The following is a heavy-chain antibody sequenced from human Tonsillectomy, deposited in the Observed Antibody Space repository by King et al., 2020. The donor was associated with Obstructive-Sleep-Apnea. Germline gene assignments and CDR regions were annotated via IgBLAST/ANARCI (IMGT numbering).Heavy chain of an antibody. CDR1: GYPFISYG. CDR2: INIYNGNT. CDR3: ARREVDKDMAEGLVY. Sequence: VQLVESGAEVKKPGASVKVSCKASGYPFISYGINWVRQAPGQGLEWMGWINIYNGNTNYAQKFQGRLTLTTDTSTSTAYMELRSLRSDDTAMYYCARREVDKDMAEGLVYWGQGTLVTVSS. J-gene: IGHJ4*02. V-gene: IGHV1-18*01. D-gene: IGHD5-18*01.